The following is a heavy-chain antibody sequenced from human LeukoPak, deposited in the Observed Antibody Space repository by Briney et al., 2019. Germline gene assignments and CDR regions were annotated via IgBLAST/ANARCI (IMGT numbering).Heavy chain of an antibody. V-gene: IGHV4-39*01. CDR1: GVSISSSSYA. D-gene: IGHD1-1*01. CDR3: AKPYWAGTTTRGYSYYVDV. Sequence: SETLSLTCTVSGVSISSSSYAWGWIRQPPGKGLDWIGSIHYSGSTYYNPSLKGRVTISLDTSKNQLSLNLSSVTGADTAVYYCAKPYWAGTTTRGYSYYVDVWGKGTTVTVSS. J-gene: IGHJ6*03. CDR2: IHYSGST.